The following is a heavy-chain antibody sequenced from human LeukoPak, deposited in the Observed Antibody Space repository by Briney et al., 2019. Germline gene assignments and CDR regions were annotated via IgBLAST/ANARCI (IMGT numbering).Heavy chain of an antibody. V-gene: IGHV3-23*01. CDR3: ARGLHDAFDI. CDR1: GFTFSSYA. D-gene: IGHD2-21*02. CDR2: ISGSGGST. Sequence: GSLRLSCAASGFTFSSYAISWVRQAPGKGLEWVAAISGSGGSTYYADSVKGRFTISRDNSKNTLYLQMNSLRAEDTAVYYCARGLHDAFDIWGQGTMVTVSS. J-gene: IGHJ3*02.